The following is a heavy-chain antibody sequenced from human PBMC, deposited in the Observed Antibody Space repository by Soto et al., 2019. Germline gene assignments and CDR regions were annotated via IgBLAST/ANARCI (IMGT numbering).Heavy chain of an antibody. CDR3: ARDGHGMDV. J-gene: IGHJ6*02. CDR2: IHVSGST. Sequence: PAETLSLTCTVSGGAVISGSYQLTWIRQPPGKGLEWIGYIHVSGSTNDNPSLKGRVTMSIDTSKNQFSLKLSSVTAADTAVYYCARDGHGMDVWGQGTKVTVSS. V-gene: IGHV4-61*01. CDR1: GGAVISGSYQ.